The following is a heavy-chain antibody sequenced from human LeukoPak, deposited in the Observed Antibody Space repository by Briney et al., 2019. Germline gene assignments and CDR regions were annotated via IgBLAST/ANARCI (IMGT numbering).Heavy chain of an antibody. V-gene: IGHV3-23*01. J-gene: IGHJ5*02. CDR2: ISGSGGST. Sequence: GGSLRLSCAASGFTFSSYAMSWVRQAPGKGLEWVSAISGSGGSTYYADSVKGRFTISRDNSKNTLYLQMNSLRAEDTAVYYCAKDPIVVVPAAWVNWSDPWGQGTLVTVSS. CDR1: GFTFSSYA. CDR3: AKDPIVVVPAAWVNWSDP. D-gene: IGHD2-2*01.